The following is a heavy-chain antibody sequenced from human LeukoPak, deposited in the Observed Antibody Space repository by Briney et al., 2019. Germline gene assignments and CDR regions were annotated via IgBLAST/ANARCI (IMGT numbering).Heavy chain of an antibody. CDR2: VSSSGSYI. V-gene: IGHV3-21*01. CDR1: GFTFSSHT. J-gene: IGHJ4*02. D-gene: IGHD6-13*01. CDR3: GRSYGYSSSWYYFDY. Sequence: GGSLRLSCTASGFTFSSHTMNWVRQAPGKGLEWVLYVSSSGSYIHYADSVRGRFTISRDNAKDSLYLQMDSLRDDDTAVYFCGRSYGYSSSWYYFDYWGQGTLVTVSS.